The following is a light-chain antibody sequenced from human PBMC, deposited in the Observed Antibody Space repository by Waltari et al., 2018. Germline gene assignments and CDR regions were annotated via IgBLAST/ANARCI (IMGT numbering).Light chain of an antibody. CDR1: QSVSTY. CDR3: QQRGNWPSGYT. Sequence: EIVLTQSPATLSLSPAETATLSCSASQSVSTYLTSYQQKPGQAPRLLIYDAPRRATGIPARFSGSGSGTDFTLTISSLEPEDFAVYYCQQRGNWPSGYTFGQGTKLEIK. CDR2: DAP. J-gene: IGKJ2*01. V-gene: IGKV3-11*01.